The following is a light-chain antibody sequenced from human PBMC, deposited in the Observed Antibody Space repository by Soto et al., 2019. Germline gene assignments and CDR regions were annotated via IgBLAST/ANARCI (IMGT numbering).Light chain of an antibody. CDR2: EGS. CDR1: NNNVGTYYL. Sequence: QSALTQPASVSGSPGQSITISCIATNNNVGTYYLVSWYQQHPGKAPKLIISEGSRRPSGVSNRFSGSQPDNTASLTISGLQAEDEADYYCCSFTNSILVFGGGTKLTVL. V-gene: IGLV2-14*02. J-gene: IGLJ3*02. CDR3: CSFTNSILV.